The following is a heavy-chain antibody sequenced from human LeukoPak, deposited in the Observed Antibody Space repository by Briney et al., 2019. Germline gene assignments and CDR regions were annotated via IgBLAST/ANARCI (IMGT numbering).Heavy chain of an antibody. V-gene: IGHV4-34*01. D-gene: IGHD5-24*01. Sequence: SETLSLTCAVYGGSFSGYYWSWIRQPPGKGLEWIGEINHSGSANYNPSLKSRVTISVDTSKNQFSLKLSSVTAADTAVYYCARGGGYNYGLDYWGQGTLVTVSS. J-gene: IGHJ4*02. CDR1: GGSFSGYY. CDR2: INHSGSA. CDR3: ARGGGYNYGLDY.